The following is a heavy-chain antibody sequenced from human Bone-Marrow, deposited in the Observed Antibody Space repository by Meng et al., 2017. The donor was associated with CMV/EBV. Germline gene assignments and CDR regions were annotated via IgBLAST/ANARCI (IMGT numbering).Heavy chain of an antibody. CDR2: IYYSGST. D-gene: IGHD6-13*01. V-gene: IGHV4-30-4*08. J-gene: IGHJ4*02. CDR3: ARQITTAGTPLDY. CDR1: GGSISSGDYY. Sequence: TLTLTCTVSGGSISSGDYYWSWRRQPPGKGLEWIGYIYYSGSTYYNPSLKSRVTISVDTSKNKLSLKLRSVTAADTAVYYCARQITTAGTPLDYWGQGTLVTVSS.